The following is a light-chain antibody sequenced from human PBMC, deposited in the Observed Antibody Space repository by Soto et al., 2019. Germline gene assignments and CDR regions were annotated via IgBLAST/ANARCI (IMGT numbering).Light chain of an antibody. V-gene: IGKV1-13*02. CDR2: DAS. J-gene: IGKJ4*01. CDR3: QQYRTYPT. CDR1: QAFTNT. Sequence: AIQLTQTPSSLSASVGDSVTITCRASQAFTNTLAWYQQKPGKAPQLLIYDASSLEGVVPSRFSGSGSRTDFTLTISGLQPEDFATYHCQQYRTYPTFGGGTRVEIK.